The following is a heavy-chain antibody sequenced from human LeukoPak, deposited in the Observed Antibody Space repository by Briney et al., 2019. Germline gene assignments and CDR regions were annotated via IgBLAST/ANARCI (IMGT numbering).Heavy chain of an antibody. CDR2: IVVGSGNT. CDR3: AADPNYGDYSRAFDI. J-gene: IGHJ3*02. CDR1: GFTFTSSA. D-gene: IGHD4-17*01. V-gene: IGHV1-58*02. Sequence: GTSVKVSCMASGFTFTSSAMQWVRQARGQRLEWIGWIVVGSGNTNYAQKFQERVTITRDMSTSTAYMELSSLRSEDTAVYYCAADPNYGDYSRAFDIWGQGTMVTVSS.